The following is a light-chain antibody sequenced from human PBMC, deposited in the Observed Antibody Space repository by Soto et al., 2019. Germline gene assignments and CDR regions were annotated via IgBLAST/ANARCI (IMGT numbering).Light chain of an antibody. Sequence: QSVLTQSPSASASLGASVKLTCTLSSGHSSYAIAWHQQQPEKGPRYLMKLNSDGSHSKGDGIPVRFSGSSSGAERYLTISSLQSEDEADYYCQTWGTGIHWVFGGGTKLTVL. CDR1: SGHSSYA. CDR2: LNSDGSH. V-gene: IGLV4-69*01. J-gene: IGLJ3*02. CDR3: QTWGTGIHWV.